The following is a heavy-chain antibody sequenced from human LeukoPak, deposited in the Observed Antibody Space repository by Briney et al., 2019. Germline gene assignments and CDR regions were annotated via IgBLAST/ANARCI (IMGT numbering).Heavy chain of an antibody. CDR2: IYYSGST. J-gene: IGHJ4*02. CDR1: GGSISSYY. Sequence: SETLSLTCTVSGGSISSYYWSWIRQPPGKGLEWIGYIYYSGSTNYNPSLKSRVTISVDTSKNQFSLKLSSVTAADTAVYYCARSIRYFDLLFDYWGQGTLVTASS. D-gene: IGHD3-9*01. V-gene: IGHV4-59*08. CDR3: ARSIRYFDLLFDY.